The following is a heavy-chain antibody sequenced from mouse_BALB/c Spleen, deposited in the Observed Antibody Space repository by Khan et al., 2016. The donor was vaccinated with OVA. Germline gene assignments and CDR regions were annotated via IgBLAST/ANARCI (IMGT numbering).Heavy chain of an antibody. D-gene: IGHD1-1*02. CDR1: GYTFTSYY. CDR2: INPSNGGT. CDR3: TRSGYGAFAY. Sequence: VQLQESGAELVKPGASVRLSCKASGYTFTSYYLYWVKQRPGHGLEWIGDINPSNGGTNFNENFKTKATLTVDKSSNTAYMQLSSLTSEDSAVYYCTRSGYGAFAYWGQGTLVTVSA. V-gene: IGHV1S81*02. J-gene: IGHJ3*01.